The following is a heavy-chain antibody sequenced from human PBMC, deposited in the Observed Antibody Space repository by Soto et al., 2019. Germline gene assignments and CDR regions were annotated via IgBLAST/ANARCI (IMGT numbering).Heavy chain of an antibody. CDR2: ISGSGGST. J-gene: IGHJ6*03. D-gene: IGHD2-15*01. Sequence: GGSLRLSCAASGFTFSSYAMSWVRQAPGKGLEWVSAISGSGGSTYYADSVKGRVTISRDNSKNTLYLQMNSLRAEDTAVYYCAKDRCSGGSCYSGRYYYMDVWGKGTTVTVSS. CDR1: GFTFSSYA. CDR3: AKDRCSGGSCYSGRYYYMDV. V-gene: IGHV3-23*01.